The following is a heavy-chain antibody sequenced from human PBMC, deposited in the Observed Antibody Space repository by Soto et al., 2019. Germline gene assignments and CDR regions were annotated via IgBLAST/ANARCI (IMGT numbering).Heavy chain of an antibody. J-gene: IGHJ6*02. V-gene: IGHV5-51*01. CDR1: GYSFTIYW. CDR3: ATDLYQLPTMKYYYYGMDV. D-gene: IGHD2-2*01. CDR2: IYPGDSDT. Sequence: PGESLKISCKGSGYSFTIYWIGWVRQMPGKGLEWMGIIYPGDSDTRYSPSFQGQVTISADKSISTAYLQWSSLRAEDTAVYYCATDLYQLPTMKYYYYGMDVWGQGTTVTVSS.